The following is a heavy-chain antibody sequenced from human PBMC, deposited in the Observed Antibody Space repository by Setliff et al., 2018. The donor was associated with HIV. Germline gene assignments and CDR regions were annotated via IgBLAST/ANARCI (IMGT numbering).Heavy chain of an antibody. V-gene: IGHV1-2*06. CDR3: AKDGGEVY. CDR1: GYASTGYY. CDR2: INPNSGGT. D-gene: IGHD2-21*01. J-gene: IGHJ4*02. Sequence: ASVKVSCKASGYASTGYYIHWVRQAPGQGLEWMGRINPNSGGTNYAQKFQGRVTMTRDTSTSTAYMELSRLTSDDTAVYYCAKDGGEVYWGQGTLVTVSS.